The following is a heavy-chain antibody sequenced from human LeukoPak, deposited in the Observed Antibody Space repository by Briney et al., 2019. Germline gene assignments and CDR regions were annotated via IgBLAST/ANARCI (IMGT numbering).Heavy chain of an antibody. V-gene: IGHV4-59*01. CDR2: MYFSGST. D-gene: IGHD7-27*01. J-gene: IGHJ6*03. Sequence: PSETLSLTCTVSGGSIRSYYWSWIRQSPGKGLEWIGHMYFSGSTKYSPSLKSRVSMSVDTSKNQFSLIVTSVTAADTAVYFCERGLGTPFYFYYYMGVWGKGTTLTVSS. CDR1: GGSIRSYY. CDR3: ERGLGTPFYFYYYMGV.